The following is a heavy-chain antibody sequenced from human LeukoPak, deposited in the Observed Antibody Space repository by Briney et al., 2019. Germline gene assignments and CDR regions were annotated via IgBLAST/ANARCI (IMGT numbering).Heavy chain of an antibody. D-gene: IGHD3-10*01. CDR1: GFTFDDYP. Sequence: GRSLRLSCDASGFTFDDYPMHWVRQPPGKGLEWVSGISWNSGVIGYADSVKGRFTISRDNAKSSLFLQMSSLRAEDTAFYYCARTTGRRGAFDYWGQGTLVTLPS. CDR2: ISWNSGVI. V-gene: IGHV3-9*01. J-gene: IGHJ4*02. CDR3: ARTTGRRGAFDY.